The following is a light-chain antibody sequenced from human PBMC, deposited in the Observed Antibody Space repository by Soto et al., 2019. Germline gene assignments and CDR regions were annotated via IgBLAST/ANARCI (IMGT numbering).Light chain of an antibody. CDR3: QQSYSTPPYP. J-gene: IGKJ2*01. Sequence: EIQMTQSPSSLSASVGDRVTITCRASQSISSYLNWYQQKPGKAPKLLIYAASSLQSGVPSRFSGSGSGTDFTLTISSLQPEDFATYYCQQSYSTPPYPFGQGTKLEIK. CDR1: QSISSY. CDR2: AAS. V-gene: IGKV1-39*01.